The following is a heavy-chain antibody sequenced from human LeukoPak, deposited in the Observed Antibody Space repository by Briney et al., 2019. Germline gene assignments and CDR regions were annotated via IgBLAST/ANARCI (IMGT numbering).Heavy chain of an antibody. V-gene: IGHV3-11*01. CDR1: GFTFSDYY. CDR2: ISSSGNMI. J-gene: IGHJ4*02. D-gene: IGHD2/OR15-2a*01. CDR3: ARETRGVIATGIDY. Sequence: GGSLRLSCAASGFTFSDYYMTWIRQAAGKGLEGVSYISSSGNMIYYADSVNGRFTISRDNAKNSLYLQMNSLRAEDTAVYYCARETRGVIATGIDYWGQGTLVTVSS.